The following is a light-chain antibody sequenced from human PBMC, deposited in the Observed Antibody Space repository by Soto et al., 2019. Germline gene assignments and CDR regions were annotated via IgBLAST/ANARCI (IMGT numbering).Light chain of an antibody. J-gene: IGKJ3*01. Sequence: DIQLTQSPSFLSASVGDRVTITCRASQGINSYLGWYQQKPGKAPKLLIYAASTLQSGVPSRFSGSGSETEFTLTISSLQPEDFATYYCQQLKSYPITFGPGTKVDI. CDR1: QGINSY. CDR2: AAS. V-gene: IGKV1-9*01. CDR3: QQLKSYPIT.